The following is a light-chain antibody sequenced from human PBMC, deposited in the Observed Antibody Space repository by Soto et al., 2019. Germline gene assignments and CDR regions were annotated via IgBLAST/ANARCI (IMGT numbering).Light chain of an antibody. CDR3: QQYYTTPYT. V-gene: IGKV4-1*01. CDR1: QSVLTSSNKINC. Sequence: DIVMTQSPDSLAVSLGERATINCKSSQSVLTSSNKINCLAWYQKKPGQPPKLLIYRASTREFGVPDRFSGSGSGTDFTLTISSLQAEDVAVYYCQQYYTTPYTFGQGTKLEMK. CDR2: RAS. J-gene: IGKJ2*01.